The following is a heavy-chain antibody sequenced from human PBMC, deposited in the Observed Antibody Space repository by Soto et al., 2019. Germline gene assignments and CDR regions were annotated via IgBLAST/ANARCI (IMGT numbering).Heavy chain of an antibody. J-gene: IGHJ5*02. V-gene: IGHV2-5*02. D-gene: IGHD3-10*01. CDR3: AHNRGLPGRRYGSGYRFDP. CDR2: IYWDDDK. CDR1: GFSLSTSGVG. Sequence: QITLKESGPTLVKPTQTLTLTCTFSGFSLSTSGVGVGWIRQPPGKALEWLALIYWDDDKRYSPSLKSRLTITKDTSKNQVVLTMTSMDPVDTATYYCAHNRGLPGRRYGSGYRFDPWGQGTLVTVSS.